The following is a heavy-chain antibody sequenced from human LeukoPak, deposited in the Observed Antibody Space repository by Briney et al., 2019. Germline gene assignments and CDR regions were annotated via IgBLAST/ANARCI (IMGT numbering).Heavy chain of an antibody. CDR3: ARVGYYPDYYMDV. CDR2: IFHSGST. D-gene: IGHD2-21*01. CDR1: GYSITSGQY. J-gene: IGHJ6*03. Sequence: KPSETLSLTCTVSGYSITSGQYWGWIRQPPEKGLEWIGTIFHSGSTYYNPSLKSRATISVDTSKNQFYLKLSSVTAADTAVYFCARVGYYPDYYMDVWGKGTTVTVSS. V-gene: IGHV4-38-2*02.